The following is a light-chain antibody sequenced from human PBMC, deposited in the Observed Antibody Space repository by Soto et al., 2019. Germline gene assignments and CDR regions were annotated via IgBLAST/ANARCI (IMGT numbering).Light chain of an antibody. CDR2: GAS. J-gene: IGKJ4*01. CDR3: QQYYDWPSLT. Sequence: EILITESPGTLFISSGERATLSRRASESVSSNLAWYQQKPGQAPRLLIYGASTRANGIPPRFSGSRSGTEFTLSISSLQSTDFAVYYCQQYYDWPSLTFGGGTKVDIK. V-gene: IGKV3-15*01. CDR1: ESVSSN.